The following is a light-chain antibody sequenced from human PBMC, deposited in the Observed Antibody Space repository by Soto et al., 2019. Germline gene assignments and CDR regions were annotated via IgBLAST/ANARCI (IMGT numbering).Light chain of an antibody. Sequence: EIVMTQSPATLSVSPGERATLSCRASQSVGNNLAWYQQKPGQAPRLLIYGASIRAAGIPARFSGSGSGTEFTLTIRSLSPEVLAFYYCQQLNNWPPWTFGQGPKVETK. CDR3: QQLNNWPPWT. CDR1: QSVGNN. V-gene: IGKV3D-15*01. J-gene: IGKJ1*01. CDR2: GAS.